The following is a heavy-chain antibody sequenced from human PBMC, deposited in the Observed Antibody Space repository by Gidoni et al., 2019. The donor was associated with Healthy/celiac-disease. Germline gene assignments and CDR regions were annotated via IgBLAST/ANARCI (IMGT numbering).Heavy chain of an antibody. CDR1: GYTFTSYY. Sequence: QVQLVQSGAEVKKPGASVKVSCKASGYTFTSYYMHWVRQAPGQGLEGMGIINPSGGRTSYAQKFQGRVTMTRDTSTSTVYMELSSLRSEDTAVYYCARDSASIAARPRGMDVWGQGTTVTVSS. D-gene: IGHD6-6*01. V-gene: IGHV1-46*01. CDR3: ARDSASIAARPRGMDV. J-gene: IGHJ6*02. CDR2: INPSGGRT.